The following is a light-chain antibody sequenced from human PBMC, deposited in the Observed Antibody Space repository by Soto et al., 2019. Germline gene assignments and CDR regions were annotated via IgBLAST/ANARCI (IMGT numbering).Light chain of an antibody. J-gene: IGKJ3*01. CDR2: AAS. Sequence: DIQMTQSPSSLSASVGDRVTTTCRASQGISNYLAWYQQKPGKVPKLLIYAASTLQSEVPSRFSGSGSGTDFTRTISSLQPEDVATYYWQKYNSAPRTFGPGTKVDIK. CDR3: QKYNSAPRT. V-gene: IGKV1-27*01. CDR1: QGISNY.